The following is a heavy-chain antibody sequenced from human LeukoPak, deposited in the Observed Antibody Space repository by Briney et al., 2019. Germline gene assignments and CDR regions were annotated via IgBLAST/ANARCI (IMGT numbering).Heavy chain of an antibody. CDR3: ARDLRITMVRGVGLDY. D-gene: IGHD3-10*01. CDR2: IKQDGSEK. J-gene: IGHJ4*02. Sequence: GGSLRLSCAASGFTFSSYWMSWVRQAPGKGLEWVANIKQDGSEKYYVDSVKGRFTISRDNAKNSLYLQMNSLRAEDTAVYYCARDLRITMVRGVGLDYWGQGTLVTVSS. CDR1: GFTFSSYW. V-gene: IGHV3-7*04.